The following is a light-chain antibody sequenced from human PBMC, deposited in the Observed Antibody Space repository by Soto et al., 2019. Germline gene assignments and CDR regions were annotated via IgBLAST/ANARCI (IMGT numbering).Light chain of an antibody. J-gene: IGLJ1*01. V-gene: IGLV2-14*01. CDR3: SSYAGSNNSLYV. CDR2: EVS. CDR1: SSDVGGYNY. Sequence: QSVLTQPASVSGSTGQSITISCTGSSSDVGGYNYVSWYQQYPGRSPKLMIFEVSLRPAGVSNRFSGSKSGNTASLNISGLQSEDEADYYCSSYAGSNNSLYVFGTGTKVTVL.